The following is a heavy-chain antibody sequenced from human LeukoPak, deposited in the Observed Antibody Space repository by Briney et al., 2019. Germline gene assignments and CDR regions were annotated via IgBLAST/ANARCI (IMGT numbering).Heavy chain of an antibody. J-gene: IGHJ5*02. CDR2: ISSSSSYI. V-gene: IGHV3-21*01. CDR3: ARGPPSGIAAAGTLNWFDP. D-gene: IGHD6-13*01. CDR1: GFTFSSYS. Sequence: GGSLRLSCAASGFTFSSYSMNWVRQAPGKGLEWVSSISSSSSYIYYADSVKGRFTISRDNAKNSLYLRMNSLRAEDTAVYYCARGPPSGIAAAGTLNWFDPWGQGTLVTVSS.